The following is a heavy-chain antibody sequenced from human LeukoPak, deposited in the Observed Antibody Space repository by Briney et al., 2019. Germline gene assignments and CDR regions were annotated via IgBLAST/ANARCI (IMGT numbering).Heavy chain of an antibody. CDR2: IKQDGSQK. D-gene: IGHD3-16*01. V-gene: IGHV3-7*01. J-gene: IGHJ5*02. Sequence: SGGSLRLSCAASGFTFSTYYMTWVRQAPGKGLEWVANIKQDGSQKYYVDSVQGRFTISRDNAKNSLYLQMNSLRAEDTAVYYCARSYGAPRPNWFDPWGQGTLVTVSS. CDR1: GFTFSTYY. CDR3: ARSYGAPRPNWFDP.